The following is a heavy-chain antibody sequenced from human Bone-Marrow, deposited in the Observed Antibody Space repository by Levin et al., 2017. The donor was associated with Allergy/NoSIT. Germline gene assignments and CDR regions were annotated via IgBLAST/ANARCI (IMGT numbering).Heavy chain of an antibody. V-gene: IGHV3-23*01. J-gene: IGHJ6*02. CDR2: ISGSGGTT. D-gene: IGHD1-7*01. CDR1: GFTFYSYA. CDR3: ARERITGTTWGVIYGMDV. Sequence: GGSLRLSCSASGFTFYSYAMNWVRQAPGKGLEWVSSISGSGGTTYYADSVKGRFTISRDNSRNTLYLEMNILRAEDTAVYYCARERITGTTWGVIYGMDVWGQGTTVTVSS.